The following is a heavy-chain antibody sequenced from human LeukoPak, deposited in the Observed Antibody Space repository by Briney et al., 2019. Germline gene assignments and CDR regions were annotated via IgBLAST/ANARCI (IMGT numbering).Heavy chain of an antibody. V-gene: IGHV3-11*01. Sequence: GGSLRLSCAASGFTFSDYNMRWIRQAPGKGLEWVSSISRSGSTKYYADSVKGRFTISRDNAKNSLFLQMNSLRAEDTAVYYCARQHTMINDLYYMDVWGKGTTVTVSS. CDR1: GFTFSDYN. J-gene: IGHJ6*03. CDR3: ARQHTMINDLYYMDV. D-gene: IGHD3-22*01. CDR2: ISRSGSTK.